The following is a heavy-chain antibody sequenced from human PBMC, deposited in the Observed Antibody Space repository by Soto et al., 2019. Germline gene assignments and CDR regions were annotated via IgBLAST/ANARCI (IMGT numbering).Heavy chain of an antibody. V-gene: IGHV3-33*01. D-gene: IGHD4-17*01. CDR1: GFTFSSYG. CDR3: AIEPCYGDDVECRSFDL. J-gene: IGHJ2*01. Sequence: QVQLVEAGGCVGQPGRSLSLSCAASGFTFSSYGMHWVRQAPGKGLGWGAVIWYDGSNKYYAESVKGRFTISRDNSKNTLYLQMNSLRAEDTAVYYCAIEPCYGDDVECRSFDLWGRGTLGPVFS. CDR2: IWYDGSNK.